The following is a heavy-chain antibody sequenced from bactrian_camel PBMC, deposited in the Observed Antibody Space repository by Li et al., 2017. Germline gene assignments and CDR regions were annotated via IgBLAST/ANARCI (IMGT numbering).Heavy chain of an antibody. CDR1: GFSFDIYD. CDR3: TKDLSASIDGWNLDY. Sequence: VQLVESGGGSVQAGGSLRLSCVASGFSFDIYDMSWVRQAPGKDLEWVSSIVATGDFTPYADFAKGRFTISRDNARNTLYLQLMSLRTEDTARYYCTKDLSASIDGWNLDYWGQGTQVTVS. CDR2: IVATGDFT. J-gene: IGHJ4*01. D-gene: IGHD1*01. V-gene: IGHV3S40*01.